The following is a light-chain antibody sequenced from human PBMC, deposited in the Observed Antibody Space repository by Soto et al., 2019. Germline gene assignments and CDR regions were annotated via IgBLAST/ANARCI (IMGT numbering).Light chain of an antibody. CDR3: QQFRNWPPP. Sequence: EIVMTQSPATLSVSPGEGATLSCKASQNVYNNLAWYQQRPGQPPRLLIYDASTRATGISARFSGSGFGTEFPFPFSSLQFEVFAFYFCQQFRNWPPPFGGGPKVDIK. CDR2: DAS. J-gene: IGKJ4*01. CDR1: QNVYNN. V-gene: IGKV3-15*01.